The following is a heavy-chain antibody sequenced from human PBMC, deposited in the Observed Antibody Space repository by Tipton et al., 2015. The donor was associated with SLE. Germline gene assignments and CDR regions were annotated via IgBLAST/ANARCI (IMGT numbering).Heavy chain of an antibody. Sequence: TLSLTCTVSGGSISSGTYYWSWVRQPAGKGLEWIGHIYTSGSTNYNPSLKSRVTMSVDTSKNQFSLKLYSVTAADTAVYYCARAREYEMPLPLFMAVWGQGASVTVSS. CDR3: ARAREYEMPLPLFMAV. V-gene: IGHV4-61*09. D-gene: IGHD2/OR15-2a*01. J-gene: IGHJ6*02. CDR2: IYTSGST. CDR1: GGSISSGTYY.